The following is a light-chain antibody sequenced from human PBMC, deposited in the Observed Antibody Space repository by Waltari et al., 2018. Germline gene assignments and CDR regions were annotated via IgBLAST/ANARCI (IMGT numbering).Light chain of an antibody. J-gene: IGKJ5*01. V-gene: IGKV3-15*01. CDR3: QQYDNWPPLII. Sequence: EIVMTQSPATLSMSPGERAILSCRASQSVSSNLAWYQQKPGQAPRLLIYDASTRATSLPARFSGSGSGTEFTLTISSLQSEDFAVYYCQQYDNWPPLIIFGQGTRLEIK. CDR2: DAS. CDR1: QSVSSN.